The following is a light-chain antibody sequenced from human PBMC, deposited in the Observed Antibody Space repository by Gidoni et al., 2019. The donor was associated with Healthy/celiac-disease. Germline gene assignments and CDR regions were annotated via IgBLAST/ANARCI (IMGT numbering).Light chain of an antibody. CDR1: QSVSSY. Sequence: EIVLTQSPATLSLSPGERATLSSRASQSVSSYLAGYQQKPGQAPRHLIYDAANRTTGIPARFSGSGAGTDFTLTISSLEPEDFAVYYCQQRSNWPPWTFGQXTKVEIK. J-gene: IGKJ1*01. V-gene: IGKV3-11*01. CDR3: QQRSNWPPWT. CDR2: DAA.